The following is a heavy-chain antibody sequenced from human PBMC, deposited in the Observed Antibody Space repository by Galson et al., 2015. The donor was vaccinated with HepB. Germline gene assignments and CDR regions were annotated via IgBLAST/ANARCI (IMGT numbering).Heavy chain of an antibody. V-gene: IGHV1-24*01. CDR1: GYTLTELS. CDR2: FDPEDGET. Sequence: SVKVSCKVSGYTLTELSMHWVRQAPGKGLEWMGGFDPEDGETIYAQKFQGRVTMTEDTSTDTAYMELSSLRSEDTAVYYCATTSQRRYYFDYWGQGTLVTVSS. D-gene: IGHD5-24*01. CDR3: ATTSQRRYYFDY. J-gene: IGHJ4*02.